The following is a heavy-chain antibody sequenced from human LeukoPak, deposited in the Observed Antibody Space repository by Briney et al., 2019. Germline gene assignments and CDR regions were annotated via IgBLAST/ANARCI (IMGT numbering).Heavy chain of an antibody. D-gene: IGHD5-18*01. Sequence: GESLKISCKASGYSFTSYWIGWVRQMPGKGLEWMGIIDPSDSETRYTPSFQGQVTLSVDKSLTTAYLQWNSLKDSDTAMYYCARQTAMGRSGDYWGQGTLVTVSS. V-gene: IGHV5-51*01. J-gene: IGHJ4*02. CDR2: IDPSDSET. CDR1: GYSFTSYW. CDR3: ARQTAMGRSGDY.